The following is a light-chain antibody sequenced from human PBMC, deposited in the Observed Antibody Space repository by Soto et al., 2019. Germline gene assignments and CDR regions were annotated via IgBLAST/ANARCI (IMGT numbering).Light chain of an antibody. Sequence: IQMTQSPSAMSVSACDRATITCRASQTISHLLAWFHQKPGKVPKRLIYGASTLQSGVPSRFSGSGSGTEFTLTISSLQPEDFGTYYCLQHNTFPLSFGGGTKVDIK. CDR3: LQHNTFPLS. CDR2: GAS. J-gene: IGKJ4*01. V-gene: IGKV1-17*03. CDR1: QTISHL.